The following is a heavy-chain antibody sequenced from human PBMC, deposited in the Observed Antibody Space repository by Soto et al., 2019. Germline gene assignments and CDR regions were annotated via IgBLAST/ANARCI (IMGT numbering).Heavy chain of an antibody. J-gene: IGHJ4*02. CDR2: ISWNSGSI. D-gene: IGHD2-2*02. CDR3: ARDYRPTKWLRPAAIGGPLDY. CDR1: GFTFDDYA. V-gene: IGHV3-9*01. Sequence: PGGSLRLSCAASGFTFDDYAMHWVRQAPGKGLEWVSGISWNSGSIGYADSVKGRFTISRDNSKNTLYLQMNSLRAEDTAVYYCARDYRPTKWLRPAAIGGPLDYWGQGTLVTVSS.